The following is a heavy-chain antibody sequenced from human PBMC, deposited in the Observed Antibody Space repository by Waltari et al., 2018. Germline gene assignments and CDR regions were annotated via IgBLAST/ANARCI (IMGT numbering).Heavy chain of an antibody. CDR2: IYYTGST. Sequence: QVQLKESGPSQLPPTETLSLMWTDSGGSIRGFYWSWVRQPPGKGLDWIGYIYYTGSTNFNPSLKSRVTMSVDTSKNQFSLKLSSVTAADTSFYYCARGGGGDWEWFDPWGQGTLVTVSS. D-gene: IGHD2-21*02. V-gene: IGHV4-59*01. J-gene: IGHJ5*02. CDR1: GGSIRGFY. CDR3: ARGGGGDWEWFDP.